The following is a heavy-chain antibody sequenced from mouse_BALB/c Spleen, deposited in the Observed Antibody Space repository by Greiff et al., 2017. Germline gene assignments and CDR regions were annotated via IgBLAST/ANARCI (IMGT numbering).Heavy chain of an antibody. D-gene: IGHD2-13*01. CDR1: GFNIKDYY. CDR3: ARDYWFAY. Sequence: EVQLQQSGAELVRSGASVKLSCTASGFNIKDYYMHWVKQRPEQGLEWIGWIDPENGDTEYAPKFQGKASMTADTSSNTAYLQLSSLTSEDTAVYYCARDYWFAYWGQGTLVTVSA. J-gene: IGHJ3*01. CDR2: IDPENGDT. V-gene: IGHV14-4*02.